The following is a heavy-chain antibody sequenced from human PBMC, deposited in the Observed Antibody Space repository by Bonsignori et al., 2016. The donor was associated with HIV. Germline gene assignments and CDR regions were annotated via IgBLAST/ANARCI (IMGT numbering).Heavy chain of an antibody. V-gene: IGHV4-38-2*01. J-gene: IGHJ5*02. CDR1: GSSISSGYY. CDR2: VYHSGAT. CDR3: ARSGAASLTTYVDP. Sequence: QVQLQESGPGLVKTSETLSLTCAVSGSSISSGYYWSWIRQPPGKGLEWIASVYHSGATYYKPSLKSRFTISVDTSKNQFSLKLTSVTAADTAVYYCARSGAASLTTYVDPWGQDTLVTVAS. D-gene: IGHD3-22*01.